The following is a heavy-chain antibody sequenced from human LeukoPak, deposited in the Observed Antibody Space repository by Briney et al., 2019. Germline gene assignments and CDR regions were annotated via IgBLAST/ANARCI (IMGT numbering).Heavy chain of an antibody. CDR3: ARGHSTERTQYFFDF. Sequence: ASVKVSCKASGYTFINHGVTWVRQAPGQGLEWMGRITVHNGDTKSAQKFQGRVTMTADTSTNTAYMELGSLTSDDTAVYYCARGHSTERTQYFFDFWGQGTLVTVSS. CDR2: ITVHNGDT. CDR1: GYTFINHG. J-gene: IGHJ4*02. D-gene: IGHD4-17*01. V-gene: IGHV1-18*01.